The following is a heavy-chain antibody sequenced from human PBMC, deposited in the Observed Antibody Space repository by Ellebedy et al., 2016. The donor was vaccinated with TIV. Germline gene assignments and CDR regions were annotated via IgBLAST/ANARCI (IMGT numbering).Heavy chain of an antibody. D-gene: IGHD4-23*01. CDR1: GYIFTNHH. V-gene: IGHV1-46*01. Sequence: ASVKVSCKASGYIFTNHHMHWVRQAPGQGLEWMAILHPGDGSTGFAHRFQGRVTVTRDTSTDTVYMEVSSLRSDDTAVYYCARDSATVVTSRDYYFYDMDVWGRGTAVTVSS. J-gene: IGHJ6*03. CDR2: LHPGDGST. CDR3: ARDSATVVTSRDYYFYDMDV.